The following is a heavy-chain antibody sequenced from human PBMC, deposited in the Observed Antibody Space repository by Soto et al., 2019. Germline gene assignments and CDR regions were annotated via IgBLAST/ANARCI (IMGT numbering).Heavy chain of an antibody. J-gene: IGHJ5*02. CDR2: IYYSGST. D-gene: IGHD2-21*02. CDR3: ARHRHIVVVTAIDWFDP. Sequence: SETLSLTCTVSGGSISSSSYYWGWIRQPPGKGLEWIGSIYYSGSTYYNPSLKSRVTISVDTSKNQFSLKLSSVTAADTAAYYCARHRHIVVVTAIDWFDPWGQGTLVTVSS. CDR1: GGSISSSSYY. V-gene: IGHV4-39*01.